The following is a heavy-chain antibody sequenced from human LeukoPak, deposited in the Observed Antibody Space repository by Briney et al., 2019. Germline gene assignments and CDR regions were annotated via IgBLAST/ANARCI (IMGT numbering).Heavy chain of an antibody. CDR2: FDPEDGET. CDR1: GYTLTELS. D-gene: IGHD3-22*01. Sequence: GASVKVSCKVSGYTLTELSMHWVRQAPGKGLEWMGGFDPEDGETIYARKFQGRVTMTEDTSTDTAYMELSSLRSEDTAVYYCATLEYYYDSRTFDIWGQGTMVTVSS. V-gene: IGHV1-24*01. CDR3: ATLEYYYDSRTFDI. J-gene: IGHJ3*02.